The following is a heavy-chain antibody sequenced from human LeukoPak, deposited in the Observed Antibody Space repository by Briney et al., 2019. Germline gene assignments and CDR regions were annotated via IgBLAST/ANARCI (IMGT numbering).Heavy chain of an antibody. CDR1: GFNFRAYG. Sequence: GGSLRLSCVASGFNFRAYGMHWVPQAPGQGLEYISAISADGGTTFHAESVKGRFTISRDNSKNTLYLQMGSLRIDDSALYYCARGRGGPPFDFWGHGTLITVSS. CDR2: ISADGGTT. J-gene: IGHJ4*01. D-gene: IGHD3-10*01. V-gene: IGHV3-64*02. CDR3: ARGRGGPPFDF.